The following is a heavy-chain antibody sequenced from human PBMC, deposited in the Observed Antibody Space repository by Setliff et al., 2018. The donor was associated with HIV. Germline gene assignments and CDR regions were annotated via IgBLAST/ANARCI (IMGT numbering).Heavy chain of an antibody. V-gene: IGHV4-31*03. Sequence: SETLSLTCTVSGGSISTSGTYWSWIRQHPERGLEWIGYIHFSGGTYYNPSLPSLQSRVIISADTSKNQFSLKLSSVTAADTAVYYCARELLDLPDLTSRVDYFDYWGQGTLVTVSS. J-gene: IGHJ4*02. D-gene: IGHD2-15*01. CDR3: ARELLDLPDLTSRVDYFDY. CDR1: GGSISTSGTY. CDR2: IHFSGGT.